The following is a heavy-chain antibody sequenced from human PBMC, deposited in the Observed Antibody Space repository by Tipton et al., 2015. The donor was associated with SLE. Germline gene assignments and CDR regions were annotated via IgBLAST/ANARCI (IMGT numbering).Heavy chain of an antibody. D-gene: IGHD3/OR15-3a*01. Sequence: TLSLTCTVSTYSISSGSYWGWIRQPPGQGLEWIATIYHSGSTYYNPALKSRGTISVDTSKNQFYLRLNSVTAADTAVYYCARMIFYESFPDHFDHWGQGTLVTVSS. CDR2: IYHSGST. CDR1: TYSISSGSY. CDR3: ARMIFYESFPDHFDH. V-gene: IGHV4-38-2*02. J-gene: IGHJ4*02.